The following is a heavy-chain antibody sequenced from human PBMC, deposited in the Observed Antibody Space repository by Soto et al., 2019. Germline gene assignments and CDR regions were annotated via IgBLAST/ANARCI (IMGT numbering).Heavy chain of an antibody. CDR2: ISSSSRNT. J-gene: IGHJ6*02. Sequence: QVQLVESGGGLVKPRGSLRLSCAASGFTFSDYYMSWIRQAPGKELEWVSYISSSSRNTNYADSEKGRFNISRDNAKNSLYLQMNSLRAEDTAVYYCARDGLYYCYCMDVWGQGTTVTVSS. CDR3: ARDGLYYCYCMDV. V-gene: IGHV3-11*05. CDR1: GFTFSDYY.